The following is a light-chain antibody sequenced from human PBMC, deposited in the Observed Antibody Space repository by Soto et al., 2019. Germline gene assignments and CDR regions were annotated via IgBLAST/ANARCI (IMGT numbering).Light chain of an antibody. CDR3: HPPSATWT. CDR1: QGITNY. CDR2: TTS. Sequence: CRASQGITNYLAWYQQKPGKATKLLIYTTSSLQSGVPSRFSGSRSGTYFTLPMCRQPPGDSATFYWHPPSATWTVARGTRLEIK. V-gene: IGKV1-16*01. J-gene: IGKJ5*01.